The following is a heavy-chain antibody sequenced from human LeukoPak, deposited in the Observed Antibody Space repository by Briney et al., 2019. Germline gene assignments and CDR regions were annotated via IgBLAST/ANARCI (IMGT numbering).Heavy chain of an antibody. CDR2: IYTSGST. Sequence: SETLSLTCTVSGGSISSGSYYWSWIRQPAGKGLEWIGRIYTSGSTNYNPSLKSRVTISVDTSKNQFSLKLSSVTAADTAVYYCAREAGAYYSGGSCYSDYWGQGTLVTVSS. D-gene: IGHD2-15*01. J-gene: IGHJ4*02. CDR3: AREAGAYYSGGSCYSDY. CDR1: GGSISSGSYY. V-gene: IGHV4-61*02.